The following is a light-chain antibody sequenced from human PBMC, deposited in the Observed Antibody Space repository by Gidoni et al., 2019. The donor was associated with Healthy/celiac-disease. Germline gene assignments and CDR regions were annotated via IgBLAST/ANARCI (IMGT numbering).Light chain of an antibody. CDR3: AAWDDSLNGRWV. J-gene: IGLJ3*02. CDR2: SNN. V-gene: IGLV1-44*01. CDR1: SSNIGSNT. Sequence: QSVLTQPPSASVTPGQRVTISCSGSSSNIGSNTGNWYQQLPGTAPKLLIYSNNQRPSGVPDRFSGSKSGTSASLAISGIQSEDEADYYCAAWDDSLNGRWVFGGGTKLTVL.